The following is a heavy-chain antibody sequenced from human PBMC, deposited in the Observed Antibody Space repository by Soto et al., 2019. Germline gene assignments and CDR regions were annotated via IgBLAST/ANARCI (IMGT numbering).Heavy chain of an antibody. Sequence: PSDTLSLTCTVSGGSLSTYFWNWLRQPPGKGLEWIAYISDSGRVSYNPSLKNRVTLSLDASKNRFSLRLNSVTAADTAVYYCARDRIAADGTEVAFDFWGQGTMVTVSS. CDR1: GGSLSTYF. J-gene: IGHJ3*01. CDR2: ISDSGRV. V-gene: IGHV4-59*01. D-gene: IGHD6-13*01. CDR3: ARDRIAADGTEVAFDF.